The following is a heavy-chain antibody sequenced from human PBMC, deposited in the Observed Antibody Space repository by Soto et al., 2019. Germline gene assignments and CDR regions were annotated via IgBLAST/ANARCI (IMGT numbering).Heavy chain of an antibody. CDR1: GGTFSSYA. J-gene: IGHJ4*02. CDR3: ARDLPTYDSSGYGFDY. V-gene: IGHV1-69*01. D-gene: IGHD3-22*01. CDR2: IIPIFGTA. Sequence: KVSCKASGGTFSSYAISWVRQAPRQGLEWMGGIIPIFGTANYAQKFQGRVTITADESTSTAYMELSSLRSEDTAVYYCARDLPTYDSSGYGFDYWGQGTLVTVSS.